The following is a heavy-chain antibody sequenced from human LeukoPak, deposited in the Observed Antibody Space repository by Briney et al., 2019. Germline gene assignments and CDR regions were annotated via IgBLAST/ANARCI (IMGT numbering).Heavy chain of an antibody. V-gene: IGHV4-39*01. CDR2: IYYSGST. CDR3: AKRWYIYGHQTFDY. Sequence: PSETLSLTCTVSARSISSSTYYCGWIRQPPGKGLEWIGSIYYSGSTYYNPSLQSRVTISVDTSKNQFSLKLSSVTAADTAVYHCAKRWYIYGHQTFDYWGQGTLVTVSS. CDR1: ARSISSSTYY. J-gene: IGHJ4*02. D-gene: IGHD5-18*01.